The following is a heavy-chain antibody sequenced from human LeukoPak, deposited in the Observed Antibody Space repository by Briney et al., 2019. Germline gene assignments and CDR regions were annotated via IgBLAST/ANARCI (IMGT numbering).Heavy chain of an antibody. CDR3: ARGPSYDDAFDI. D-gene: IGHD3-10*01. V-gene: IGHV5-51*01. Sequence: GESLKISCKGSGYSFINYWIGWVRQMLGKGLEWMGIIYHGDSDTRYSPSFQGQVSISVDKSISTAYLQWSSLKASDTAMYYCARGPSYDDAFDIWGQGTMVTVSS. CDR1: GYSFINYW. CDR2: IYHGDSDT. J-gene: IGHJ3*02.